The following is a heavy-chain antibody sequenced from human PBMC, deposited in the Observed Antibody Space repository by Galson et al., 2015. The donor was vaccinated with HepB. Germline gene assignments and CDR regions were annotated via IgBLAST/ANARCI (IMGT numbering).Heavy chain of an antibody. CDR2: IIPILGIA. CDR1: GGTFSSYA. D-gene: IGHD4-17*01. V-gene: IGHV1-69*04. Sequence: SVKVSCKASGGTFSSYAISWVRQAPGQGLEWMGRIIPILGIANYAQKFQCRVTITADKSTSTAYMELSSLRSEDTAVYYCALTLFYDYGDYYYGMDVWGQGTTVTVSS. J-gene: IGHJ6*02. CDR3: ALTLFYDYGDYYYGMDV.